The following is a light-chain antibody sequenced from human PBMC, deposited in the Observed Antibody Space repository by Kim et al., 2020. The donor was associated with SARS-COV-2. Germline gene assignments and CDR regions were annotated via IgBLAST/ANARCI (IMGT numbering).Light chain of an antibody. CDR2: DAS. CDR3: QQYGSSLT. V-gene: IGKV3D-20*01. J-gene: IGKJ4*01. CDR1: QSVTSRH. Sequence: PGESATLSCGANQSVTSRHLDWYQQNPGLAPRPLIYDASSRPTGIPDRFTGSGSGTDFSLTINRLEPEDFAVYYCQQYGSSLTLGGGNKVDI.